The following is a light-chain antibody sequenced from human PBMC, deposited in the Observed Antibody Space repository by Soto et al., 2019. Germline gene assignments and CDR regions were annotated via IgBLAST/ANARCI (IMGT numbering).Light chain of an antibody. J-gene: IGKJ4*01. CDR1: QSVSSSY. CDR2: GTS. Sequence: EIVLTQSPGTLSLSPGERATLSCRASQSVSSSYLAWYQHKPGQAPRLLISGTSSRATGIPDRFSGSGAGTDFTLTINNLQPEDFASYFCQESYSTPLTFGGGTKVDI. V-gene: IGKV3-20*01. CDR3: QESYSTPLT.